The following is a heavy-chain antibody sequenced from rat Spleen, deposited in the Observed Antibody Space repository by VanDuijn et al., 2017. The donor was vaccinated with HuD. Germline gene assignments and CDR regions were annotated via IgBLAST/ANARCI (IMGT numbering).Heavy chain of an antibody. Sequence: EVQLVESGGGLVQPGRSLKLSCAASGFTFSDYNMAWVRQAPKKGLEWVATISYDGSSTYYRDSVKGRFTISRDNAKSTLYLQMDSLRSEDTATYYCTTVRGPYWYFDFWGPGTMVTVSS. D-gene: IGHD1-11*01. J-gene: IGHJ1*01. V-gene: IGHV5-7*01. CDR1: GFTFSDYN. CDR3: TTVRGPYWYFDF. CDR2: ISYDGSST.